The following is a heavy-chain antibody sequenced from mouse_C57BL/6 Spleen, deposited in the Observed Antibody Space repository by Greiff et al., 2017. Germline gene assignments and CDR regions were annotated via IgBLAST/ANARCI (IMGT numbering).Heavy chain of an antibody. V-gene: IGHV1-9*01. J-gene: IGHJ2*01. CDR3: ARRGHLDYGSQGYFDY. CDR1: GYTFTGYW. Sequence: QVQLKQSGAELMKPGASVKLSCKATGYTFTGYWIEWVKQRPGHGLEWIGEILPGSGSTNYNEKFKGKATFTADTSSNTAYMQLSSLTTEDSAIYYCARRGHLDYGSQGYFDYWGQGTTLTVSS. D-gene: IGHD1-1*01. CDR2: ILPGSGST.